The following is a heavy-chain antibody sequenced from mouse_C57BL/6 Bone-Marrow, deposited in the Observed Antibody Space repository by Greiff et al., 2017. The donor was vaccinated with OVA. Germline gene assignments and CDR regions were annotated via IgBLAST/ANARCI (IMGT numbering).Heavy chain of an antibody. V-gene: IGHV1-81*01. D-gene: IGHD2-10*01. Sequence: QVQLQQSGAELARPGASVKLSCKASGYTFTSYGISWVKQRTGQGLEWIGEIYPRSGNTYYNEKFKGKATLIADKSSSTAYMELRSLTSEDSAVYFCARESYYGFAYWGQGTLVTVSA. J-gene: IGHJ3*01. CDR2: IYPRSGNT. CDR1: GYTFTSYG. CDR3: ARESYYGFAY.